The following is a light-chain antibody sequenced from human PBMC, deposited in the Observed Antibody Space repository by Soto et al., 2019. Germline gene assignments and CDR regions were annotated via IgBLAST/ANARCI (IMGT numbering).Light chain of an antibody. V-gene: IGKV3-20*01. J-gene: IGKJ3*01. CDR1: ESVSISY. CDR3: EQYGYSVFT. CDR2: GTS. Sequence: EIVLTQSPGTLSLSPGERATLSCRASESVSISYLSWYQQKRGQAPRLLIYGTSGRATGIPDRFSGSGSGTDFTLTISRLEPEDLAVHYYEQYGYSVFTFGPATKVEIK.